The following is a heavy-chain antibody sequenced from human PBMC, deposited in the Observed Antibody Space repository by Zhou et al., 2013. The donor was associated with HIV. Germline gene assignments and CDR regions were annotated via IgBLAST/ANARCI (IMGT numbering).Heavy chain of an antibody. CDR2: MDPKSGNT. CDR3: ARAYSSRWNDYYYYYGMDV. Sequence: QVQLVQSGAEVKTPGASVKVSCKASGYTFTNYDINWVREATGQGLEWMGWMDPKSGNTGYAQKFQGRVTMTRNPSISTAYMELSRLISDDTAVYYCARAYSSRWNDYYYYYGMDVWGQGTTVTVSS. V-gene: IGHV1-8*01. CDR1: GYTFTNYD. D-gene: IGHD6-13*01. J-gene: IGHJ6*02.